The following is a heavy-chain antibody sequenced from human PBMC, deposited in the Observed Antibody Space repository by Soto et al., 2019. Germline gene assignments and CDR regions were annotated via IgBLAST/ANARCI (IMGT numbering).Heavy chain of an antibody. CDR2: INAGNGNT. CDR1: GYTFTSYA. CDR3: VKDGSSGWPYFDDMDV. V-gene: IGHV1-3*01. J-gene: IGHJ6*02. D-gene: IGHD6-19*01. Sequence: ASVKVSCKASGYTFTSYAMRWVRQAPGQRLEWMGWINAGNGNTKYSQKFQGRVTITRDTSASTAYMELSSLRSEDTALYFCVKDGSSGWPYFDDMDVWGQGTTVTVSS.